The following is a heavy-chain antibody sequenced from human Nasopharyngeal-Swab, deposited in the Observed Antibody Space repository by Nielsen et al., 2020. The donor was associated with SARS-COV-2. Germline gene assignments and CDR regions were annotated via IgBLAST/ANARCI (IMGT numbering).Heavy chain of an antibody. D-gene: IGHD2-2*01. CDR3: ARNQLLGSYYYYGMDV. CDR2: ISSSSSYI. CDR1: GFTFSSYS. V-gene: IGHV3-21*01. J-gene: IGHJ6*02. Sequence: GGSLRLSCAASGFTFSSYSMNWVRQAPGKGLEWVSSISSSSSYINYADSVKGRFTISRDNAKNSLYLQMNSLRAEDTAVYYCARNQLLGSYYYYGMDVWGQGTTVTVSS.